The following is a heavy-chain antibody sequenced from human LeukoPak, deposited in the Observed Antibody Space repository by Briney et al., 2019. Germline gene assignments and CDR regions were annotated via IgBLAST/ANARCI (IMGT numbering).Heavy chain of an antibody. Sequence: SETLSLTCTASGGSISSSSYYWGWIRQPPGKGLEWIGSIYYSGSTYYNPSLKSRVTISVDTSKNQFSLKLSSVTAADTAVYYCARDGDSSGYYYHFWGQGTLVTVSS. D-gene: IGHD3-22*01. V-gene: IGHV4-39*02. CDR2: IYYSGST. CDR1: GGSISSSSYY. J-gene: IGHJ4*02. CDR3: ARDGDSSGYYYHF.